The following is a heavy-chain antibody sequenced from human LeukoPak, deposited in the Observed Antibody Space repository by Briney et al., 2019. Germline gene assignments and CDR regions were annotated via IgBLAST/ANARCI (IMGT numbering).Heavy chain of an antibody. V-gene: IGHV3-53*01. CDR2: IYSGGST. CDR3: ATTPYGDYGECY. CDR1: GFTVSSNY. D-gene: IGHD4-17*01. Sequence: GGSLRLSCAASGFTVSSNYMSWVRQAPGKGLGWVSVIYSGGSTYYAGSVKGRFTISRDNSKNTLYLQMNSLRAEDTAVYYCATTPYGDYGECYWGQGTLVTVSS. J-gene: IGHJ4*02.